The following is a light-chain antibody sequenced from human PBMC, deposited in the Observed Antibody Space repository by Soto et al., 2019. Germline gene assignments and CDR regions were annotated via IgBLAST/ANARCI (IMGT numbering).Light chain of an antibody. Sequence: QSVLTQPASLSGSPGQSITISCTGTSSDIGAYDYVSWYRQHPGKAPQLIIYDVDKRPSGVPDRFSGSKSGNTASLTVSGLQAEDEADYFCNSYGGTNNYVVFGGGTQLTVL. J-gene: IGLJ2*01. V-gene: IGLV2-8*01. CDR2: DVD. CDR3: NSYGGTNNYVV. CDR1: SSDIGAYDY.